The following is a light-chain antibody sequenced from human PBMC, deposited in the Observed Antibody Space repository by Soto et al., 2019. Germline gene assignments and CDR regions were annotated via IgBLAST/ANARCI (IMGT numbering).Light chain of an antibody. V-gene: IGKV3-20*01. CDR3: QQYGSSPT. J-gene: IGKJ4*01. Sequence: EIVLTQSPGTLSLSPGEGATLSCRASQSDRSSFLAWYQQKPGKTPSLLIYGASSRATGIPDRFSGGGSGTDFTLTITRLEPEDLAVYYCQQYGSSPTFGGGTKVEIK. CDR1: QSDRSSF. CDR2: GAS.